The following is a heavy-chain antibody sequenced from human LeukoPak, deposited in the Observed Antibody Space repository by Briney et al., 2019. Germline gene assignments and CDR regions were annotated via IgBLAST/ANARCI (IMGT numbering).Heavy chain of an antibody. V-gene: IGHV4-34*01. J-gene: IGHJ4*02. CDR1: GESFSGYY. Sequence: SETLSLTCAVYGESFSGYYWTWIRQPPGKGLEWIGEINHSGSTNYNPSLKSRVTISVDTSKNQFSLKLSSVTAADTAVYYCARRRLGSYYGFFDYWGQGTLVTVSS. CDR3: ARRRLGSYYGFFDY. D-gene: IGHD1-26*01. CDR2: INHSGST.